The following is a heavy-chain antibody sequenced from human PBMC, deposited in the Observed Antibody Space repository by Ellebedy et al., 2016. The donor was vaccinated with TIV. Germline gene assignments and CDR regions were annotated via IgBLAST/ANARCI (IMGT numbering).Heavy chain of an antibody. CDR2: LQSGGTT. CDR1: GVTVSSNH. CDR3: ARGDLWGSVRYFDY. V-gene: IGHV3-66*01. D-gene: IGHD3-16*01. Sequence: GGSLRLSCAAPGVTVSSNHMNWVRQAPGKGLEWVSVLQSGGTTHYADSVKGRFTISSDDFKNTLYLQMNSLRAEDTAVYYCARGDLWGSVRYFDYWGQGSLVTISS. J-gene: IGHJ4*02.